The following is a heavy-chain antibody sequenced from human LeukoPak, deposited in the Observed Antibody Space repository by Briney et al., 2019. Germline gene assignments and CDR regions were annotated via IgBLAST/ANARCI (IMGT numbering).Heavy chain of an antibody. CDR3: ARVFGPYYYDSSGYYAY. D-gene: IGHD3-22*01. V-gene: IGHV3-33*01. CDR2: IWYDGSNK. J-gene: IGHJ4*02. Sequence: PGGSLRLSCAASGFTFSSYGMHWVRQAPGKGLEWVAVIWYDGSNKYYADSVKGRFTISRDNSKNTLYLQMNSLRAEDTAVYYCARVFGPYYYDSSGYYAYWGQGTLVTVSS. CDR1: GFTFSSYG.